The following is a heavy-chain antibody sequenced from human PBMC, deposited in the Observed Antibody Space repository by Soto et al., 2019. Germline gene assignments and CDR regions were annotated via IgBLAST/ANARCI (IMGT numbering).Heavy chain of an antibody. CDR2: IIPIIGII. Sequence: ASVKVSCKASGGTFSTYTITWVRQAPGQGLEWMGRIIPIIGIINYAQKFQGRVTISADKFTGTAYMELTGLRSDDTAVYYCAGDPDSHYNDSHASSYPWGQGTLVTVCS. CDR3: AGDPDSHYNDSHASSYP. V-gene: IGHV1-69*04. J-gene: IGHJ5*02. D-gene: IGHD4-4*01. CDR1: GGTFSTYT.